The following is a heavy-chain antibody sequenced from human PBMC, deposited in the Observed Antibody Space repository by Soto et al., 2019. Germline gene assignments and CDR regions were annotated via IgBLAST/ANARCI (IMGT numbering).Heavy chain of an antibody. D-gene: IGHD3-22*01. Sequence: QVQLVESGGGVVQPGRSLRLSCAASGFTFSSYGMHWVRRAPGKGLEWVAVIWYDGSNKYYADSVKGRFTISRDNSKNTLYLQMNSLRAEDTAVYYCARDRYDSSGYYPGGYWGQGTLVTVSS. CDR2: IWYDGSNK. CDR3: ARDRYDSSGYYPGGY. V-gene: IGHV3-33*01. CDR1: GFTFSSYG. J-gene: IGHJ4*02.